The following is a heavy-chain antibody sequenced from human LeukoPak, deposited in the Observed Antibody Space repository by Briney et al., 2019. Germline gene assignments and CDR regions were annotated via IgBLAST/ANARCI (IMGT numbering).Heavy chain of an antibody. Sequence: GWSLTLSCAASGFTFSSYWMSWVRQAPGKGLEWVANIKQDGSEKYYMHSVKGRFTISRDNAKNSLYLQMNSLRAEDTAVYYCASKWEAGYWGQGTLVTVSS. CDR2: IKQDGSEK. CDR1: GFTFSSYW. D-gene: IGHD1-26*01. CDR3: ASKWEAGY. V-gene: IGHV3-7*01. J-gene: IGHJ4*02.